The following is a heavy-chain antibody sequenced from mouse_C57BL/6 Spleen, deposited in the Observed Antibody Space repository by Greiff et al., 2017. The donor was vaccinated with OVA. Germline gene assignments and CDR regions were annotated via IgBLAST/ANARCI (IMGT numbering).Heavy chain of an antibody. CDR2: IYPRDGST. D-gene: IGHD1-1*01. V-gene: IGHV1-85*01. Sequence: QVQLQQSGPELVKPGASVKLSCKASGYTFTSYEINWVKQRPGQGLEWIGWIYPRDGSTKYNEKFKGKATLTVDTSSSTAYMELHSLTSEDSAVYFCARSITTVVATGVMDGWGQGTSVTVSS. CDR1: GYTFTSYE. CDR3: ARSITTVVATGVMDG. J-gene: IGHJ4*01.